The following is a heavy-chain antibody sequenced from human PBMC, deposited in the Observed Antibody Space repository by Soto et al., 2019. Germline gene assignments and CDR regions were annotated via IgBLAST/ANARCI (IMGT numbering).Heavy chain of an antibody. D-gene: IGHD5-12*01. Sequence: QVRLQQWGAGLLKPSETLSLTCAVYGGSFSGYYWSWIRQPPGKGLEWIGEINHSGSTNYNPSLKSRVTISVDTSKNQFSLKLSSVTAADTAVYYCARFAERWPRGFDYWGQGTLVTVSS. J-gene: IGHJ4*02. CDR1: GGSFSGYY. CDR2: INHSGST. V-gene: IGHV4-34*01. CDR3: ARFAERWPRGFDY.